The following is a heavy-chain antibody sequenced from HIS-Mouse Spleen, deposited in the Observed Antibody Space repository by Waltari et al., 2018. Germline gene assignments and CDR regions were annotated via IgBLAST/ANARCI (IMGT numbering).Heavy chain of an antibody. J-gene: IGHJ4*02. CDR2: INPNSGGT. CDR1: GYTFTAYY. V-gene: IGHV1-2*02. CDR3: ARMGGYCSSTSCCFDY. Sequence: QVQLVQSGAEVKKPGASVKVSCKASGYTFTAYYMHWVRQATGQGLEWMGWINPNSGGTNYAQKFQGRVTMTRDTSISTAYMELSRLRSDDTAVYYCARMGGYCSSTSCCFDYWGQGTLVTVSS. D-gene: IGHD2-2*01.